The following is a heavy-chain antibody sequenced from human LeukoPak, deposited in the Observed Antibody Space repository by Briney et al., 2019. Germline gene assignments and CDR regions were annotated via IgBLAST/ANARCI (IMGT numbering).Heavy chain of an antibody. J-gene: IGHJ4*02. CDR2: INPNSGDT. Sequence: ASVKVSCKTSGYIFTGYYLHWVRQAPGQGLEWMGWINPNSGDTKYVHKFQGRVTLTRDTSIRTAYMELGRLRSDDTAVYYCARASIFGVVPKRLDYWGQGTLVTVSS. D-gene: IGHD3-3*01. V-gene: IGHV1-2*02. CDR3: ARASIFGVVPKRLDY. CDR1: GYIFTGYY.